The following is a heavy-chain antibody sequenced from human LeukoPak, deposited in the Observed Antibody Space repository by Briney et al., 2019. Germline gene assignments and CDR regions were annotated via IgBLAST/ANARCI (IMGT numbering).Heavy chain of an antibody. D-gene: IGHD6-6*01. CDR2: IIPIFGTT. CDR3: ARPKGWSSSFLIATNNWFDL. V-gene: IGHV1-69*13. J-gene: IGHJ5*02. Sequence: GASVKVSCKGAGGTFSSYVINWGRQGPGQGHERMGGIIPIFGTTNYAQKFQGRVTITADESTNTVYVELSSLISEDTAVYSCARPKGWSSSFLIATNNWFDLWGQGTLVTVSS. CDR1: GGTFSSYV.